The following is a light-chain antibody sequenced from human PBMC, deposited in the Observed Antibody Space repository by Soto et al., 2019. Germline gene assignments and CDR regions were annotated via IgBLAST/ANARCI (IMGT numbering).Light chain of an antibody. CDR3: QQYGSSRGT. CDR2: GAS. V-gene: IGKV3-20*01. J-gene: IGKJ1*01. CDR1: ESVSSSY. Sequence: TQSPSTLSASVGDRVTITCRASESVSSSYLAWYQQKPGQAPRLLIYGASSRATGIPDRFSGSGSGTDFTLTISRMEPEDFAVYYCQQYGSSRGTFGQGTKVEIK.